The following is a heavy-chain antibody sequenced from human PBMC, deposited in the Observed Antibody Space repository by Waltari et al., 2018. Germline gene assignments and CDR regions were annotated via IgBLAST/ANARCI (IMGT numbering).Heavy chain of an antibody. V-gene: IGHV3-23*01. D-gene: IGHD6-19*01. Sequence: EVELLESGGALAQPGGSLILSCAASGFVFSSYAMSWVRQAPGKGLEWVAAISGSGGKTHYADSVRGRFTVSRDNSRNMLYLQVNSLRGDDTAVYYCGKDPRWAAVAGNCFEYWGQGTQVTVSA. CDR3: GKDPRWAAVAGNCFEY. CDR1: GFVFSSYA. J-gene: IGHJ4*02. CDR2: ISGSGGKT.